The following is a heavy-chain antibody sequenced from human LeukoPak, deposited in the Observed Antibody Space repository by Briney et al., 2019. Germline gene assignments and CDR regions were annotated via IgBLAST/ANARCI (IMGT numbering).Heavy chain of an antibody. Sequence: SETLSLTCTVSGGSISTYYRSWIRQPPGKGLEWTGNIYYSGSTNYTPSLKSRVTISVDTSKNQFSLKLSSVTAADTAIYYCARPYSSGWRGAFDIWGQETMVTVSS. J-gene: IGHJ3*02. CDR3: ARPYSSGWRGAFDI. D-gene: IGHD6-19*01. CDR1: GGSISTYY. V-gene: IGHV4-59*08. CDR2: IYYSGST.